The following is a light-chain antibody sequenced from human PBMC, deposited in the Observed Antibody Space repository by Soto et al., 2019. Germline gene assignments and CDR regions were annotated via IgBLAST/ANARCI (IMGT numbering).Light chain of an antibody. J-gene: IGKJ2*01. CDR1: QSVSNKY. CDR3: QPYGSSPPYT. Sequence: EVVLTQSPGTLSLSPGERATLSCRASQSVSNKYLAWYQQKPGQAPRLLIFGSSDRDTGIPDRFSGSGSGTDFTLNISRLEPDDFAVYYCQPYGSSPPYTCGQGTKLEIK. V-gene: IGKV3-20*01. CDR2: GSS.